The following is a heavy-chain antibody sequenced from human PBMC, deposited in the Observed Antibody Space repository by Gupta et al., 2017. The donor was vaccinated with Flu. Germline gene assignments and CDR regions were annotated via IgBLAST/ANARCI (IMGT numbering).Heavy chain of an antibody. V-gene: IGHV1-8*01. CDR3: ARRIGSGYATDY. D-gene: IGHD3-3*01. CDR2: MNPNSGNT. CDR1: GYTFTSYD. J-gene: IGHJ4*02. Sequence: QVQLVQSGAEVTQPGASVKVSCKPSGYTFTSYDINWVRQASGQGLEWMGWMNPNSGNTGYAQKYQGRVTLTRNTSISTAYMEVSSLRSEDTAVYYCARRIGSGYATDYWGQGTLVTVSS.